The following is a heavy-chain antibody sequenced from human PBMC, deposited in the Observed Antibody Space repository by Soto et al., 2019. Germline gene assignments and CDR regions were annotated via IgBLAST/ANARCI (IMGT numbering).Heavy chain of an antibody. Sequence: SETLSLTCTVSGGSISSSSYYWGWIRQPPGKGLEWIGSIYYSGSTYYNPSLKSRVTISVDTAKNQFSLKLSSVTAADTAVYYCASLNSDIVVVPAARSPGYYYGMDVWGQGTTVTVSS. V-gene: IGHV4-39*01. J-gene: IGHJ6*02. CDR2: IYYSGST. CDR1: GGSISSSSYY. D-gene: IGHD2-2*01. CDR3: ASLNSDIVVVPAARSPGYYYGMDV.